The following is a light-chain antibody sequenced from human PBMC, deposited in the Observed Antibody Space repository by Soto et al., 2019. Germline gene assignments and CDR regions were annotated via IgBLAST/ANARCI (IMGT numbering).Light chain of an antibody. V-gene: IGKV3-20*01. Sequence: EIVLTKSPGTLSLSPGERATLSCRASQSVSSSYLAWYQQKPGQAPRLLIYGASSRASGIPDRFSGSGSGTDFTLTISRLEPEDFAVYYCQQYGSSPLTFCGGTKVEIK. CDR1: QSVSSSY. CDR2: GAS. CDR3: QQYGSSPLT. J-gene: IGKJ4*01.